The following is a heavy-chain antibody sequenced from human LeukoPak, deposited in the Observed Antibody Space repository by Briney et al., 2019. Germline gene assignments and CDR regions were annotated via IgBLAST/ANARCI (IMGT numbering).Heavy chain of an antibody. D-gene: IGHD4-23*01. V-gene: IGHV1-2*02. Sequence: GASVKVSCRASGYTFTDYYMHWVRQVPGQGLEWMGWLNPNTLVTKYAQHFQGRVSMTWDTSISTGYMDLHSLTSDDTAVYYCARKDGGRDGMDVWGQGTTVTVSS. CDR2: LNPNTLVT. CDR3: ARKDGGRDGMDV. J-gene: IGHJ6*02. CDR1: GYTFTDYY.